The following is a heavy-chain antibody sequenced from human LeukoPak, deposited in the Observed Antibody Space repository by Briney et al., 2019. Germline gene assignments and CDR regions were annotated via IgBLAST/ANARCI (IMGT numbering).Heavy chain of an antibody. Sequence: SETLSLTCTVAGGSISSGGYYLSWIRQHPGKGLEWIVYIYYSGSTYYNPSLKSRVTISVDTSKNQFSLKLSSVTAADTAVYYCARTPLGYCSSTSCYTGWFDPWGQGTLVTVSS. CDR3: ARTPLGYCSSTSCYTGWFDP. CDR2: IYYSGST. CDR1: GGSISSGGYY. J-gene: IGHJ5*02. D-gene: IGHD2-2*02. V-gene: IGHV4-31*03.